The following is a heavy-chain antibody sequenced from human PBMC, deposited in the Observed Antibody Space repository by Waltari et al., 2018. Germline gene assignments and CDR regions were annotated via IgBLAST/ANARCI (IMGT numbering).Heavy chain of an antibody. CDR1: GGSISSYY. D-gene: IGHD6-19*01. Sequence: QVQLQESGPGLVKPSETLSLTCTVSGGSISSYYWSWIRQPAGKGLEWIGRIYTSGSTNYNPSLKSRVTMSVDTSKNQFSLKLSSVTAADTAVYYCARHIAVAGTSYFDYWGHGTLVTVSS. CDR2: IYTSGST. J-gene: IGHJ4*01. CDR3: ARHIAVAGTSYFDY. V-gene: IGHV4-4*07.